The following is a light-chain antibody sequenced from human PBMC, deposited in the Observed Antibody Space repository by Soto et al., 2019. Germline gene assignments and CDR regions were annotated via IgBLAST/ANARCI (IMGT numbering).Light chain of an antibody. CDR2: GAS. J-gene: IGKJ1*01. CDR1: RSISGF. CDR3: QQSHSTPWT. Sequence: DMQMSQSTSSLSASVGDRVTITCRASRSISGFLNWYQQKPGKAPNLLIYGASSLQSGVPSRFSGSGFGTDFILTINSLQPEDFATYYCQQSHSTPWTCGQGTKLDIK. V-gene: IGKV1-39*01.